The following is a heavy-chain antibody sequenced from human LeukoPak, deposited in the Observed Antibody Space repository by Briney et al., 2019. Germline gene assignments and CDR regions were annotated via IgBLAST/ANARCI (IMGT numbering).Heavy chain of an antibody. CDR1: GYTFTVYS. D-gene: IGHD3-16*01. CDR2: ITTSTGKP. V-gene: IGHV7-4-1*02. CDR3: ARDASMINFDY. Sequence: ASVKVSCKASGYTFTVYSINWLRQAPGQGLEWMGWITTSTGKPTYAQGFTGRFVFSLDTSVSTTYLHINSLKAEDTAVYYCARDASMINFDYWGQGSLVTVSS. J-gene: IGHJ4*02.